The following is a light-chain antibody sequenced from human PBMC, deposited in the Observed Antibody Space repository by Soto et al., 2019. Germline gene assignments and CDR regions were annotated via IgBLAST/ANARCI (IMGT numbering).Light chain of an antibody. CDR3: QQRSNWPPLT. V-gene: IGKV3-11*01. CDR1: QSVRSY. J-gene: IGKJ4*01. Sequence: EIVLTQSPATLSLSPGERATLSCRASQSVRSYLAWYQQKPGQAPRLLIYDASNGATGIPARFSGSGSGTDFTLTISSLEPEDSAVYYCQQRSNWPPLTFGGGTKVEIK. CDR2: DAS.